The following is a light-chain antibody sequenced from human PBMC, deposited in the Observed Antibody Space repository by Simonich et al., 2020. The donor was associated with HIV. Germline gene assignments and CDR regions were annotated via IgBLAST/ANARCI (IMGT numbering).Light chain of an antibody. Sequence: EIVLTQSPGALSLSPGERATLSCRVSQTISSRFLAWYQQKPGQAPRLLIYGTSSRATGIPDRFSGSGSGTDFTLTISRLEPEDFAVYYCQQYANSPRTFGQGTKVEIK. V-gene: IGKV3-20*01. CDR2: GTS. CDR1: QTISSRF. CDR3: QQYANSPRT. J-gene: IGKJ1*01.